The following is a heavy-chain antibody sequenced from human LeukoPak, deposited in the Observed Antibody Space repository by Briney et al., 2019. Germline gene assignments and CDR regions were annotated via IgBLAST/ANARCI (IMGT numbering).Heavy chain of an antibody. CDR1: GGTFSSYA. Sequence: SVKVSFKASGGTFSSYAISWVRQAPGQGLEWMGGIIPIFGTANYAQKFQGRVTITADESTSTAYMELSSLRSEDTAVYYCARERGVGSGWSTDYWGQGTLVTVSS. D-gene: IGHD3-3*01. CDR3: ARERGVGSGWSTDY. V-gene: IGHV1-69*13. J-gene: IGHJ4*02. CDR2: IIPIFGTA.